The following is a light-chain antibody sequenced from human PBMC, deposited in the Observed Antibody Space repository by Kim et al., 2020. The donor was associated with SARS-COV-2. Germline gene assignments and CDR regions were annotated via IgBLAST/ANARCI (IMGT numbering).Light chain of an antibody. V-gene: IGKV1-5*01. CDR3: QQYDIPPFT. J-gene: IGKJ2*01. Sequence: AFVGDRVTITCRASQTVNNWLAWYQQKPGKAPKVLVFDASNLESGVPSTFSGSGSGTEFTLTITSLQPDDFATYYCQQYDIPPFTFGQGTKVDIK. CDR1: QTVNNW. CDR2: DAS.